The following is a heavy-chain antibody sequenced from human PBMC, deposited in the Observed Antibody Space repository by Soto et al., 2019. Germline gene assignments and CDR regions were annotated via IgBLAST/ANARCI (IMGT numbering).Heavy chain of an antibody. J-gene: IGHJ4*02. CDR1: GFTFSSYW. D-gene: IGHD1-26*01. Sequence: EVQLVESGGGLVQPGGSLRISCAASGFTFSSYWMHWVRQAPGKGLVWVSRINSDGSSTSYADSVKGRFTISRDNAKNTLYLQMNSLRAEDTAVYYCARDGSPYSGSYLYFDYWGQGTLLTVSS. CDR3: ARDGSPYSGSYLYFDY. CDR2: INSDGSST. V-gene: IGHV3-74*01.